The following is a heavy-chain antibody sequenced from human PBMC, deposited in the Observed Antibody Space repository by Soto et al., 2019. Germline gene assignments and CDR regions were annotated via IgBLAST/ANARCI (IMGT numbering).Heavy chain of an antibody. D-gene: IGHD2-15*01. CDR2: IYYSGST. CDR3: ARADSVVNYYYYGMDV. J-gene: IGHJ6*02. CDR1: GGSISSGDYY. V-gene: IGHV4-30-4*01. Sequence: PSETLSLTCTVSGGSISSGDYYWSWIRQPPGKGLEWIGYIYYSGSTYYNPSLKSRVTISVDTSKNQFSLKLSSVTAADTAVYYCARADSVVNYYYYGMDVWGQGTMVTVSS.